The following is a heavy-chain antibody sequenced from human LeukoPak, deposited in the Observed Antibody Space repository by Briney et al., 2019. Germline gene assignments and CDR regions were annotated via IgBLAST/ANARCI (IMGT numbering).Heavy chain of an antibody. Sequence: SETLSLTCAVYGGSLSGYYLTWIRRPPGKGLERIGEIHPSGSTNYNPSFGSRLSISADTSKNQFFLKLNSVTAADTAVYYCSRGEDASKVGNYWGQGTLVTVSS. J-gene: IGHJ4*02. V-gene: IGHV4-34*01. D-gene: IGHD7-27*01. CDR1: GGSLSGYY. CDR2: IHPSGST. CDR3: SRGEDASKVGNY.